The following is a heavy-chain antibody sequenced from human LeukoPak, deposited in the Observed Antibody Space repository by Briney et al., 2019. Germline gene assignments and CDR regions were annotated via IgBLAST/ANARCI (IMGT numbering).Heavy chain of an antibody. Sequence: SQTLSLTCAVSGGSISSGGYSWSWIWQPPGKGLEWIWYIYHSGSTYYNPSLKSRVTISVDRSKNQFSLKLSSVTAADTAVYYCARGNSNYYYYGMDVWGQGTTVTVSS. D-gene: IGHD4-11*01. J-gene: IGHJ6*02. V-gene: IGHV4-30-2*01. CDR1: GGSISSGGYS. CDR2: IYHSGST. CDR3: ARGNSNYYYYGMDV.